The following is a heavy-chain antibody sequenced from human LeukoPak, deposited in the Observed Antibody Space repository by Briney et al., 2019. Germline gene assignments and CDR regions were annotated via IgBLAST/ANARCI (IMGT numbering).Heavy chain of an antibody. D-gene: IGHD3-10*01. CDR3: ARDSPHYYGSGSYYPDY. Sequence: PGGSLRLSCAASGFTFGSYWMSWVRQAPGKGLVWVSRINSDGSSTSYADSVKGRFTISRDNAKNTLYLQMNSLRAEDTAVYYCARDSPHYYGSGSYYPDYWGQGTLVTVSS. CDR2: INSDGSST. J-gene: IGHJ4*02. CDR1: GFTFGSYW. V-gene: IGHV3-74*01.